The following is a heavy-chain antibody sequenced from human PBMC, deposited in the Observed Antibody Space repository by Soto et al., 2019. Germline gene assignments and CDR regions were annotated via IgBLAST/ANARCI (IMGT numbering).Heavy chain of an antibody. Sequence: GGSLRLSCAASGLTFSNYAMHWVRQAPGKGLEWVAFISYDGTNRCYPDSVKGRFTISRDNSKNTVDLQMDSLRAEDTAVYYCAKVGPYDSGSYMFRYNWFDPWGQGTLVTVSS. J-gene: IGHJ5*02. D-gene: IGHD3-10*01. CDR2: ISYDGTNR. CDR1: GLTFSNYA. V-gene: IGHV3-30*07. CDR3: AKVGPYDSGSYMFRYNWFDP.